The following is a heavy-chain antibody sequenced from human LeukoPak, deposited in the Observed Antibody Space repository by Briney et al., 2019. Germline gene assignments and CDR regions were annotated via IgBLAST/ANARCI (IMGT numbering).Heavy chain of an antibody. CDR1: GGSISSRRYC. D-gene: IGHD2/OR15-2a*01. J-gene: IGHJ6*03. CDR3: AGFYENSYYMDV. CDR2: IYYGGST. Sequence: SETLSLTCTVSGGSISSRRYCWGWIRQPPGKGLEWIGSIYYGGSTYYTPSLKSRVSISVDTSKSQFSLKLSSVTAADTATYYCAGFYENSYYMDVWGKGTTVTVSS. V-gene: IGHV4-39*07.